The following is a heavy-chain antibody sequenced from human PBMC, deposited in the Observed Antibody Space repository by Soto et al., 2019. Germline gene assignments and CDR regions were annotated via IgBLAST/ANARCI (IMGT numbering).Heavy chain of an antibody. J-gene: IGHJ3*02. D-gene: IGHD2-15*01. Sequence: GGSLRLSCAASGFTFRDYYMTWIRQAPGKGLEWVSYISSSGTGIYYADSMKGRFTISRDNAKNSLYLQMSSLRVEDTAVYYCARAYSDAFDIWGQGTMVTVS. CDR2: ISSSGTGI. CDR3: ARAYSDAFDI. CDR1: GFTFRDYY. V-gene: IGHV3-11*01.